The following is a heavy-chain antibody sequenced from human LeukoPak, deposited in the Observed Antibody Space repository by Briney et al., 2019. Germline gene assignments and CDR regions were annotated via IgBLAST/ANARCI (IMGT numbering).Heavy chain of an antibody. CDR3: TQWLGHYYYYMDV. D-gene: IGHD6-19*01. CDR2: IRSKAYGGTT. V-gene: IGHV3-49*03. CDR1: GFTFGAYS. J-gene: IGHJ6*03. Sequence: PGGSLRLSCTASGFTFGAYSMSWFRQAPGKGLEWVGFIRSKAYGGTTEYAASVKGRFTISRDDSKSIAYLQMNSLKTEDTAVYYCTQWLGHYYYYMDVWGKGTTVTVSS.